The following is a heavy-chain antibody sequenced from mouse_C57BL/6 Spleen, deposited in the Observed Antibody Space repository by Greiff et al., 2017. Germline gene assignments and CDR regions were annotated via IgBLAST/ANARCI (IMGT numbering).Heavy chain of an antibody. Sequence: VQPQQPGAELVRPGSSVKLSCKASGYTFTSYWMHWVKQRPIQGLEWIGNIDPSDSETHYNQKFKDKATLTVDKSSSTAYMQLSSLTSEYSAVYYCATITTVFMDYWGQGTSVTVSS. CDR3: ATITTVFMDY. D-gene: IGHD1-1*01. J-gene: IGHJ4*01. CDR2: IDPSDSET. V-gene: IGHV1-52*01. CDR1: GYTFTSYW.